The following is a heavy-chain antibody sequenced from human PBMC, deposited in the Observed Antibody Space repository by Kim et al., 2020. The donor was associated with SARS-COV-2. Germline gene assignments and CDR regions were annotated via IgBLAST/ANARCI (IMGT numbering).Heavy chain of an antibody. J-gene: IGHJ6*02. V-gene: IGHV4-34*01. D-gene: IGHD3-10*01. CDR3: ARGPTHYYGSGTYGMDV. Sequence: LKSRVTISVDTSKNQFSLKLSSVTAADTAVYYCARGPTHYYGSGTYGMDVWGQGTTVTVSS.